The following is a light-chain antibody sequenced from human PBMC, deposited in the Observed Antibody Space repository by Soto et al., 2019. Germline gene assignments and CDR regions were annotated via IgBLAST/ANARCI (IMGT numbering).Light chain of an antibody. CDR2: GAS. CDR3: QQYGSSPPWT. V-gene: IGKV3-20*01. CDR1: ESVGSN. Sequence: EIVMTQSPATLSVSPGERATLSCRASESVGSNLAWYQQKPGQAPRLLIHGASSRATGIPDRFSGSGSGTDFTLTISRLEPEDFAVYYCQQYGSSPPWTFGQGTKVDIK. J-gene: IGKJ1*01.